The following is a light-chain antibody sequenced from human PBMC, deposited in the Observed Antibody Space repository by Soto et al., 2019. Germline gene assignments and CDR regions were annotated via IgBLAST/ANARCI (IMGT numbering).Light chain of an antibody. CDR3: QQYNNWPPAWT. CDR2: DTS. V-gene: IGKV3-11*01. J-gene: IGKJ1*01. CDR1: QSVSSS. Sequence: EIVLTQSPATLSLSPGERATLSCRASQSVSSSLAWYQQKPGQSPRLLIYDTSNRATGIPARFSGSGSGTDFTLTISSLQSEDFAVYYCQQYNNWPPAWTFGQGTKVDIK.